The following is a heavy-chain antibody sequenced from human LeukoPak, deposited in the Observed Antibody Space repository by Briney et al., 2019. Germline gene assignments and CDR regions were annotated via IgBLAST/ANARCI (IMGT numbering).Heavy chain of an antibody. V-gene: IGHV1-46*01. D-gene: IGHD3-10*01. CDR2: INPSGGST. J-gene: IGHJ6*04. CDR3: ASQNYGSGSEYYYYGMDV. CDR1: GYTFTSYY. Sequence: ASVKVSCKASGYTFTSYYMHWVRQAPGQGLEWMGIINPSGGSTSYAQEFQGRVTMTRDTSTSTVYMELSSLRSEDTAVYYCASQNYGSGSEYYYYGMDVWGKGTTVTVSS.